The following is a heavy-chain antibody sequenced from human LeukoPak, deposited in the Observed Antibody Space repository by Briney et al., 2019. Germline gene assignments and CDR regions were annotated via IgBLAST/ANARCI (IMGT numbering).Heavy chain of an antibody. V-gene: IGHV1-8*01. J-gene: IGHJ4*02. CDR2: MNPNSGNK. D-gene: IGHD1-26*01. Sequence: ASLKVSCKASGYTFTSYDINWVRQAPGQGVECMGWMNPNSGNKGYAQKFQGRVTMTRNTSISTAYMELSSLRSEDTAVYYCARWVGATTFDYWGQGTLVTVSS. CDR3: ARWVGATTFDY. CDR1: GYTFTSYD.